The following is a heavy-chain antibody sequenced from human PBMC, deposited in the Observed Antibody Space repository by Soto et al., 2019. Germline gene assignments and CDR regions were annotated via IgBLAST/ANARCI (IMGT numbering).Heavy chain of an antibody. J-gene: IGHJ3*02. Sequence: EVQLLESGGALLQPGGSLRPSCAASGFTFSSYAMSWVRQAPGKGLEWVSAISGSGGSTYYADSVKGRFTISRDNSKNRLYLQMNSLRAEDTAVYYCAKLTGWFGAFDIWGQGTMVTVSS. CDR1: GFTFSSYA. CDR2: ISGSGGST. V-gene: IGHV3-23*01. D-gene: IGHD3-10*01. CDR3: AKLTGWFGAFDI.